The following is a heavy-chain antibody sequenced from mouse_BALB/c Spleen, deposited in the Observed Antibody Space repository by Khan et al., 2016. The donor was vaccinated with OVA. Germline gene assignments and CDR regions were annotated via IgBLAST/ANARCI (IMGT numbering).Heavy chain of an antibody. V-gene: IGHV1S56*01. CDR2: IYPGDGST. CDR3: ASRNWSGYYFDY. CDR1: GYTFTSYD. D-gene: IGHD4-1*01. Sequence: QVQLQQSGPELVKPGALVKISCKASGYTFTSYDTNWVTQRPGQGLEWIGWIYPGDGSTKYNENFTGKATLTVDKSSSTAYMQLSSLTSENSAVYFCASRNWSGYYFDYWGQGTTLTVSS. J-gene: IGHJ2*01.